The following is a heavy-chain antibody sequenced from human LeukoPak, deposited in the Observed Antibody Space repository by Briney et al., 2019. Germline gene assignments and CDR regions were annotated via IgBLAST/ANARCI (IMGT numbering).Heavy chain of an antibody. Sequence: ASVKVSCKASGYTFTGYYLHWVRQAPGQGLEWMGWINPNSGGTNYAQNFQGRVTMTRDTSISTAHMELSRLRSDDTAVYYCARTIGVHYYDSSGYVDCWGQGTLVTVSS. J-gene: IGHJ4*02. V-gene: IGHV1-2*02. CDR3: ARTIGVHYYDSSGYVDC. D-gene: IGHD3-22*01. CDR2: INPNSGGT. CDR1: GYTFTGYY.